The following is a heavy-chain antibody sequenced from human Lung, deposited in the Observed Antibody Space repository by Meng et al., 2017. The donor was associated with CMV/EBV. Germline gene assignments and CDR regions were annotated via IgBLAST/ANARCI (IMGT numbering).Heavy chain of an antibody. Sequence: SXAASGFTFSSYAMSWVRQAPGKGLEWVSGISGSGGSTYYADSVKGRFTISRDNSKNTLFLQMNSLRAEDTAVYYCAKRPFSGNYSPGTLDYWGQGTLVXVSS. J-gene: IGHJ4*02. CDR2: ISGSGGST. D-gene: IGHD1-26*01. CDR1: GFTFSSYA. CDR3: AKRPFSGNYSPGTLDY. V-gene: IGHV3-23*01.